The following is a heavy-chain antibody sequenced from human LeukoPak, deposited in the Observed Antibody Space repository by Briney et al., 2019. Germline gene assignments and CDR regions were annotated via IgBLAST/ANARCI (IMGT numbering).Heavy chain of an antibody. CDR3: ARDYYGSGTSSCGMDV. Sequence: GGSLRLSCAASGFTVSTNYMSWVRQAPDKGLEWVVMISSDGSRLYHADSVKGRFTISRDNSKSTVSLQMNSLRTEDTAVYYCARDYYGSGTSSCGMDVWGLGTTVTVSS. CDR2: ISSDGSRL. D-gene: IGHD3-10*01. J-gene: IGHJ6*02. V-gene: IGHV3-30-3*01. CDR1: GFTVSTNY.